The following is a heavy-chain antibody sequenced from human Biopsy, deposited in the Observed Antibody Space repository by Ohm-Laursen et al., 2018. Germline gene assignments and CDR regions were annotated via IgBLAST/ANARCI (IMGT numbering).Heavy chain of an antibody. D-gene: IGHD3-16*01. Sequence: GSLRLSCTASEFNVDRNHMNWVRQAPGKGLEWVSIIHGSGRTDYADSVKGRFTVSRDNSKDTVYLQMNALRVDDTAMYYCAGAGGHSFWGQGALVTVSS. CDR2: IHGSGRT. CDR3: AGAGGHSF. J-gene: IGHJ4*02. CDR1: EFNVDRNH. V-gene: IGHV3-66*01.